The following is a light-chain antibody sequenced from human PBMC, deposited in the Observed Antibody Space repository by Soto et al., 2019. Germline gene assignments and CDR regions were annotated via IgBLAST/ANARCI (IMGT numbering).Light chain of an antibody. V-gene: IGKV3-20*01. CDR1: QSVSSSY. CDR2: AAS. CDR3: QQYDSSPLT. Sequence: IVLTQSPGTLSLSPGKRATLSCRASQSVSSSYLAWYQQKPGQAPRLLIYAASSRATGIPDRFSGSGSGTDFTLTISRLEPEDFAVYYCQQYDSSPLTFGPGTKVDIK. J-gene: IGKJ3*01.